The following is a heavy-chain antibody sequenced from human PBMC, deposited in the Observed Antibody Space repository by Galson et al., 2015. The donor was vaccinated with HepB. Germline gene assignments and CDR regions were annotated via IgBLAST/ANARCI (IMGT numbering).Heavy chain of an antibody. CDR1: GFTFSSYS. Sequence: SLRLSCAASGFTFSSYSMNWVRQAPGKGLEWVSYISSSSSTIYYADSVKGRFTISRDNAKNSLYLQMNSLRAEDTAVYYCARDAGYYDSSGYYYWGQGTLVTVSS. V-gene: IGHV3-48*04. CDR3: ARDAGYYDSSGYYY. D-gene: IGHD3-22*01. CDR2: ISSSSSTI. J-gene: IGHJ4*02.